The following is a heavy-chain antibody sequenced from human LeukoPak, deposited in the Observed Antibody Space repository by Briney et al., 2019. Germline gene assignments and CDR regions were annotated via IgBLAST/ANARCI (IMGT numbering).Heavy chain of an antibody. D-gene: IGHD6-19*01. Sequence: PSETLSLTCAVYGGSFNGYYWSWIRQPPGKGLEWIGEVSHSGSTNYNPSLKSRVTISVDTSKNQFSLNLSSVTAADTAAYYCARVLFSSDWYTNFDYWGQGTLVTVSS. CDR2: VSHSGST. V-gene: IGHV4-34*01. CDR1: GGSFNGYY. CDR3: ARVLFSSDWYTNFDY. J-gene: IGHJ4*02.